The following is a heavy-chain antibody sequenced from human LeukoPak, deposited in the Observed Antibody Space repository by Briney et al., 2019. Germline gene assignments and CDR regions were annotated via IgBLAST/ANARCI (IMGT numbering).Heavy chain of an antibody. CDR2: IKQDGSEK. Sequence: GFTXXXYWMXWVRQAPGKGLEWVANIKQDGSEKYYVDSVKGRFTISRDNAKNSLYLQMNSLRAEDTAVYYCARDSYATDDFWSGYYTEGRNFDYWGQGTLVTVSS. V-gene: IGHV3-7*01. CDR3: ARDSYATDDFWSGYYTEGRNFDY. CDR1: GFTXXXYW. J-gene: IGHJ4*02. D-gene: IGHD3-3*01.